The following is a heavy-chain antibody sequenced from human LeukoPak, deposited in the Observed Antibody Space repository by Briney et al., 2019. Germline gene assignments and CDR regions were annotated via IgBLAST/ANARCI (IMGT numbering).Heavy chain of an antibody. V-gene: IGHV4-30-4*08. Sequence: SETLSLTCTVSGASISSGDYYWSWIRQPPGKGLEWIGYIYNSGSTYYNTSLKSRVTMSIDTSKNQFSLKLSSVTAADTAVYYCARGGSGWYDESVSWGQGTLVTVSS. J-gene: IGHJ4*02. CDR1: GASISSGDYY. CDR2: IYNSGST. D-gene: IGHD6-19*01. CDR3: ARGGSGWYDESVS.